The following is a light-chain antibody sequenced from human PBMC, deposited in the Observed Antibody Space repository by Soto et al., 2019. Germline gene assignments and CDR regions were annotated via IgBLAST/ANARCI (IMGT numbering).Light chain of an antibody. V-gene: IGKV3-15*01. CDR1: QSVSSN. J-gene: IGKJ1*01. CDR2: GAS. Sequence: EIVMTQSPATLSVSPGERATLSCRASQSVSSNLAWYQQKPGQAPRLLIYGASTRATGIPARFSGSGSGTEFTLPISSLQSEDFAVYNCQQYNNWPPGTFGQGTKVEI. CDR3: QQYNNWPPGT.